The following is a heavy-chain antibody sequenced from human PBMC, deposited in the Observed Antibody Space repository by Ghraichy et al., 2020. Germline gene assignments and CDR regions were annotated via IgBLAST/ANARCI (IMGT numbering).Heavy chain of an antibody. Sequence: ASVKVSCKASGYTFTSYDISWVRQAPGQGLVWMGWMNPYTGNTGYAQKFQGRVTMTRNTSITTVYMELSSLRSEDTAVYYCAREPRNTANLDSWGQGTLVTVSS. CDR3: AREPRNTANLDS. CDR1: GYTFTSYD. J-gene: IGHJ4*02. D-gene: IGHD1-14*01. CDR2: MNPYTGNT. V-gene: IGHV1-8*01.